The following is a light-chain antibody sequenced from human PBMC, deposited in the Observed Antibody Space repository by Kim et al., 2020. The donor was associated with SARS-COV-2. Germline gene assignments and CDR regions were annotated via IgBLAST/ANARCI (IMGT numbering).Light chain of an antibody. J-gene: IGLJ3*02. CDR2: RNN. CDR1: SSNIGSNY. CDR3: AAWDDSLSGRWV. Sequence: QSVLTQPPSASGTPGQRVTISCSGSSSNIGSNYVYWYQQLPGTAPKLLIYRNNQRPSGVPDRFSGSKSGTSASLAISGLRSEDEADYYCAAWDDSLSGRWVFGGGTQ. V-gene: IGLV1-47*01.